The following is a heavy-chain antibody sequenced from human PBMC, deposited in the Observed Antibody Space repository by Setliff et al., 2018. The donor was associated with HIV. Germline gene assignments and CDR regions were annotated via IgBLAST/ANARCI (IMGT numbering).Heavy chain of an antibody. CDR3: ANEGAAGDDAFDI. Sequence: PGGSLRLSCAASGFTFSRYGMHWVRQAPGKGLEWVSSIDSSTTYIHYADSVKGRFTISRDNSKNTLYLQMNSLRAEDTAVYYCANEGAAGDDAFDIWGQGTMVTVS. CDR2: IDSSTTYI. D-gene: IGHD6-13*01. J-gene: IGHJ3*02. V-gene: IGHV3-21*01. CDR1: GFTFSRYG.